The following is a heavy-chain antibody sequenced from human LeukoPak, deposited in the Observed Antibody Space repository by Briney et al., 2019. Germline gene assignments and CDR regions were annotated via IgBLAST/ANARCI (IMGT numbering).Heavy chain of an antibody. D-gene: IGHD3-10*01. Sequence: ASVNVSCKASGYSFTSNYMHWVRQAAGRGLEGMGIINPSGGSTSYAQKFQGRVTMTRDTSTSTVYMELSSLRSGDTAVYYCARAGSLEYYYGSGSYPFDYWGQGTLVTVSS. CDR1: GYSFTSNY. J-gene: IGHJ4*02. CDR2: INPSGGST. V-gene: IGHV1-46*01. CDR3: ARAGSLEYYYGSGSYPFDY.